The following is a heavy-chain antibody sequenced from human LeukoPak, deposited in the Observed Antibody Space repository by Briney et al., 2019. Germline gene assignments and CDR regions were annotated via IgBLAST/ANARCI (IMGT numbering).Heavy chain of an antibody. V-gene: IGHV4-61*02. Sequence: SQTLSLTCIVSGGSISRGSYYWSWIRQPAGKGLEWIGRIYSSGSTNYNPSLKSRVTMSVDTSKNQFSLKLSSVTAADTAVYYCAREDDSGYYYYMDVWGKGTTVTVSS. J-gene: IGHJ6*03. CDR2: IYSSGST. CDR1: GGSISRGSYY. CDR3: AREDDSGYYYYMDV. D-gene: IGHD3-22*01.